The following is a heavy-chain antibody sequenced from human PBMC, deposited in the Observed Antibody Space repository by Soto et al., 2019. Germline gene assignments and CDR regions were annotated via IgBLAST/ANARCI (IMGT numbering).Heavy chain of an antibody. Sequence: QITLKESGPTLVKPTQTLTLTCTFSGFSLSTSGVGVGWIRQPPGKALEWLALIYWNDDKRYSPSLKSRLTITKDTSKTQVVLTMTNMDPVDTATYYCAHSSLRLGELSSAFDYWGQGTLVTVSS. D-gene: IGHD3-16*02. CDR3: AHSSLRLGELSSAFDY. CDR1: GFSLSTSGVG. J-gene: IGHJ4*02. CDR2: IYWNDDK. V-gene: IGHV2-5*01.